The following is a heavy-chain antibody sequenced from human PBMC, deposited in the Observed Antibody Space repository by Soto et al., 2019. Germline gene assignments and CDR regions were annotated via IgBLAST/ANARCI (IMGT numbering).Heavy chain of an antibody. Sequence: ASVKVSCKASGYTFSHYGIGWVRQAPGQGLEWMGWISAYNGNRHFAEGLRGRITMTTNTTTSTADMELRSLSSDDTAVYYCARGGQECSNSGCGYIYDGMDVWGQGTTVTVS. CDR3: ARGGQECSNSGCGYIYDGMDV. D-gene: IGHD1-26*01. CDR1: GYTFSHYG. CDR2: ISAYNGNR. J-gene: IGHJ6*02. V-gene: IGHV1-18*01.